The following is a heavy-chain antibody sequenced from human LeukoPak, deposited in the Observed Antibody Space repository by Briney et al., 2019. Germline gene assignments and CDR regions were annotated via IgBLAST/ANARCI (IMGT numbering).Heavy chain of an antibody. CDR2: IYHSGST. D-gene: IGHD6-19*01. Sequence: PSETLSLTCTVSGGSISSSSYYWGWIRQPPGKGLEWIGSIYHSGSTYYNPSLKSRVTISVDTSKNQFSLKLSSVTAADTAVYYCMKQWLVPSWFDPWGQGTLVTVSS. CDR1: GGSISSSSYY. V-gene: IGHV4-39*07. J-gene: IGHJ5*02. CDR3: MKQWLVPSWFDP.